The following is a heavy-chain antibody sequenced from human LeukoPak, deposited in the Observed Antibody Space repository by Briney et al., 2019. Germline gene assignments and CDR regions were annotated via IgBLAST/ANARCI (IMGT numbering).Heavy chain of an antibody. D-gene: IGHD6-6*01. CDR1: GFTFSNYA. CDR2: IRYDGSNK. J-gene: IGHJ4*02. Sequence: PGGSLRLSCAASGFTFSNYAMHWVRQAPGKGLEWVTFIRYDGSNKYYAESVKGRFTISRDNSKNTLYLQMNSLRAEDTAVYSCAKAIHSSSSGVVDYWGQGTLVTVSS. CDR3: AKAIHSSSSGVVDY. V-gene: IGHV3-30*02.